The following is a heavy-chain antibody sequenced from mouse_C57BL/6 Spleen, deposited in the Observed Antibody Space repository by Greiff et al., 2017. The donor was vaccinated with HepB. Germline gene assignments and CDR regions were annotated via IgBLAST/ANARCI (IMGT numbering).Heavy chain of an antibody. V-gene: IGHV1-22*01. J-gene: IGHJ3*01. D-gene: IGHD1-1*01. CDR1: GYTFTDYH. CDR2: INPNNGGT. CDR3: ARGPGSSWFAY. Sequence: EVQLQQSGPELVKPGASVKMSCKASGYTFTDYHMHWVKQSHGKSLEWIGYINPNNGGTSYNQKFKGKATLTVNKSSSTAYMELRSLTSEDSAVYYCARGPGSSWFAYWGQGTLVTGSA.